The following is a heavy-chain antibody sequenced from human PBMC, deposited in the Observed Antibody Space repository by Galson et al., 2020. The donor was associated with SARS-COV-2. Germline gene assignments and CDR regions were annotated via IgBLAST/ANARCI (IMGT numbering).Heavy chain of an antibody. CDR3: ARVFGQYSSSYYYYYYMDV. CDR2: IIPIFGTA. CDR1: GGTFSSYA. V-gene: IGHV1-69*13. D-gene: IGHD6-6*01. J-gene: IGHJ6*03. Sequence: SVKVSCKASGGTFSSYAISWVRQAPGQGLEWMGGIIPIFGTANYAQKFQGRVTITADESTGTAYMELSSLRSGVTAVFFFARVFGQYSSSYYYYYYMDVWGKGTTVTVSS.